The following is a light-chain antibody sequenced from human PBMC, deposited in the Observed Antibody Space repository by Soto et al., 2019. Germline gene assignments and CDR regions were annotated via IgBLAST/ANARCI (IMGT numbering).Light chain of an antibody. CDR1: SSDVGGYNY. CDR2: EVS. Sequence: QSALTQPASVSGSPGQSITISCTGTSSDVGGYNYVSWYQQHPGKAPKLMIYEVSNRPSGVSNRFSGSKSGNTASLTISGLQAEDDADYYCSSYTSSRIDYVFGTGTKVTVL. CDR3: SSYTSSRIDYV. V-gene: IGLV2-14*01. J-gene: IGLJ1*01.